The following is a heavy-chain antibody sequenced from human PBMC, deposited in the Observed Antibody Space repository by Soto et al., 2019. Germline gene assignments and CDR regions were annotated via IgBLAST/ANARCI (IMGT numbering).Heavy chain of an antibody. CDR2: IIPIFGTA. V-gene: IGHV1-69*12. J-gene: IGHJ6*02. CDR1: GGTFSSYA. Sequence: QVQLVQSGAEVKKPGSSVKVSCKASGGTFSSYAISWVRQAPGQGLEWMGGIIPIFGTANYAQKFQGRVTITADESTSTADMELSSLRSEDTAVYYCAKTGGGIAAAGTTPHYYYYGMDVWGQGTTVTVSS. CDR3: AKTGGGIAAAGTTPHYYYYGMDV. D-gene: IGHD6-13*01.